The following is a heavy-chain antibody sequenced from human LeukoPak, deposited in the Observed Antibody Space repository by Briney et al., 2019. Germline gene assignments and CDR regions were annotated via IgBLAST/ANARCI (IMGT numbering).Heavy chain of an antibody. J-gene: IGHJ4*02. Sequence: SETLSLTCTVSGGSISSSSYYWGWIRQPPGKGLEWIGSIYYSGSTYYNPSLKSRVTISVDTSKNQFSLKLSSVTAADTAVYYCARSLRPDYFDYWGQGTLVTVSS. CDR2: IYYSGST. V-gene: IGHV4-39*07. D-gene: IGHD5-12*01. CDR1: GGSISSSSYY. CDR3: ARSLRPDYFDY.